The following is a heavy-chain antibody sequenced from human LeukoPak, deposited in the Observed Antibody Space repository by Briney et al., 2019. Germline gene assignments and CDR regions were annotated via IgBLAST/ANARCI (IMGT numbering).Heavy chain of an antibody. Sequence: AAVKVSCKTSGFTFTGYYIHWVRQAPGQGLEWMGIINPSGGSTSYAQKFQGRVTMTRDTSISTAYMELSSLRSDDTAVYYCARAKLDYWGQGTLVTVSS. CDR3: ARAKLDY. CDR1: GFTFTGYY. J-gene: IGHJ4*02. V-gene: IGHV1-46*01. CDR2: INPSGGST.